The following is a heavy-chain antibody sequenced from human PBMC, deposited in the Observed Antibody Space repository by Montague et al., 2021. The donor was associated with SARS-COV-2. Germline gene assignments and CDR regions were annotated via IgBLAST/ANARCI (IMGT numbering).Heavy chain of an antibody. CDR1: GGSISRSNYY. V-gene: IGHV4-39*02. J-gene: IGHJ3*02. CDR2: IYGSGST. CDR3: ARRGRKLLPVATTIGGFDI. Sequence: SETLSLTCTVSGGSISRSNYYWDWIRQPPGKGLEWIGSIYGSGSTYYNPSLKSRVTISVDTSKNHFSLKLSSVTAADTAVYYCARRGRKLLPVATTIGGFDIWDQGTMVTVSS. D-gene: IGHD5-12*01.